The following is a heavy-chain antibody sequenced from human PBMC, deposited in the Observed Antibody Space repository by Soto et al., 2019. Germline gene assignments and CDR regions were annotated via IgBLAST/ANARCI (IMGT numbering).Heavy chain of an antibody. J-gene: IGHJ5*02. D-gene: IGHD6-19*01. Sequence: GGSLRLSCAASGFTFSSYAMSWVRQAPGKGLEWVSAISGSGGSTYYADAVKGRFTISRDNSKNTLYLQMNSLRAEDTAVYYCAKGIAVALYNWYDPWGQGTLVTVSS. CDR2: ISGSGGST. CDR3: AKGIAVALYNWYDP. V-gene: IGHV3-23*01. CDR1: GFTFSSYA.